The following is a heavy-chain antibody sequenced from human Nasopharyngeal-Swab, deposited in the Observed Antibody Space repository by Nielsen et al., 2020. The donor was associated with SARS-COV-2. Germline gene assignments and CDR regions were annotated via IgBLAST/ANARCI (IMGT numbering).Heavy chain of an antibody. CDR2: INPSGGST. CDR3: ARDLPYETLLWFGELYLGAFDI. Sequence: SVKVSCKASGYTFTSYYMHWVRQAPGQGLEWMGIINPSGGSTSYAQKFQGRVTMTRDTSTSTVYMELSSLRSEDTAVYYCARDLPYETLLWFGELYLGAFDIWGQGTMVTVSS. D-gene: IGHD3-10*01. V-gene: IGHV1-46*01. J-gene: IGHJ3*02. CDR1: GYTFTSYY.